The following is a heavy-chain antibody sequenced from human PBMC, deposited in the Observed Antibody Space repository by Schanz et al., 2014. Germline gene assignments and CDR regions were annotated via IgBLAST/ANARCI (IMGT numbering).Heavy chain of an antibody. CDR2: ISPTGSST. CDR3: AKDGRLPYYGTGSDFDY. D-gene: IGHD3-22*01. J-gene: IGHJ4*02. CDR1: GFSFRKSA. Sequence: DVQLVDSGGGLVQPGGSLRLSCAASGFSFRKSAMSWVRQAPGKGLEWVSNISPTGSSTYYADSVKGRFTISRDNSKNTLYLQMNSLRAEDTAIYFCAKDGRLPYYGTGSDFDYWGQGTLVAVSS. V-gene: IGHV3-23*04.